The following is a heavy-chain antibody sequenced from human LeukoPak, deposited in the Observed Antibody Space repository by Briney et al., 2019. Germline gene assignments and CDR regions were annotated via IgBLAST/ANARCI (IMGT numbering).Heavy chain of an antibody. J-gene: IGHJ6*03. CDR3: AKTSDYDSSGYFNYYYYYMDV. CDR1: GFTFSRYG. D-gene: IGHD3-22*01. Sequence: GGSLRLSCAASGFTFSRYGMHWFRQAPGKGLEWVALIRYDGSNKNDADSVKGRFTISRDNSKNTLYLQMNSLRAEDTAVYYCAKTSDYDSSGYFNYYYYYMDVWGKGTTVTVSS. CDR2: IRYDGSNK. V-gene: IGHV3-30*02.